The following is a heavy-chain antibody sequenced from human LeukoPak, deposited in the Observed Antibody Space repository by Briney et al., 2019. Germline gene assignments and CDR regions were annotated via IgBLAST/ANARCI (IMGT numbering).Heavy chain of an antibody. CDR2: ISAYNGNT. D-gene: IGHD1-26*01. Sequence: ASVKVSCKTSGYTFTSYGISWVRQAPGQGLEWMGLISAYNGNTNYAKKLQGRVTMTTDTSTSTAYMELRSLRSDDTVVYYCARGLISRIVGATYWGQGTLVTVSS. J-gene: IGHJ4*02. V-gene: IGHV1-18*01. CDR1: GYTFTSYG. CDR3: ARGLISRIVGATY.